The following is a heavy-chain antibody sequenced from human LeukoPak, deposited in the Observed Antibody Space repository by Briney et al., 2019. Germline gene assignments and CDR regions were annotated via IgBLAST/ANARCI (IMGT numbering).Heavy chain of an antibody. CDR3: AREEMATIGYFDY. CDR1: GGTFSSYA. D-gene: IGHD5-24*01. Sequence: SVKVSCKASGGTFSSYAISWVRQAPGQGLEWMGGIIPIFGTANYAQKFQGRVTLTADESTSTAYMELSSLRSEDTAVYYCAREEMATIGYFDYWGQGTLVTVSS. J-gene: IGHJ4*02. CDR2: IIPIFGTA. V-gene: IGHV1-69*01.